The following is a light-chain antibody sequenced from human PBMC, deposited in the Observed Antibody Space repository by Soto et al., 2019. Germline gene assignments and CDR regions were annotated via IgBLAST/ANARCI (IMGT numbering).Light chain of an antibody. J-gene: IGKJ1*01. CDR1: QSVSSN. CDR2: GAS. CDR3: QHYNNWPRT. Sequence: EIVMTQSPATLSVSPGERATLSCRASQSVSSNLAWYQQKPGQAPRLLIYGASTRATGIPARFSGSGSGTDFTLTVSSLQSEDFAVYYCQHYNNWPRTFGQGTKVEL. V-gene: IGKV3-15*01.